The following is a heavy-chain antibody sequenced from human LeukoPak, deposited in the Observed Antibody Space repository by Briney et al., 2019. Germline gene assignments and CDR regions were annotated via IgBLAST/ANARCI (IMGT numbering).Heavy chain of an antibody. Sequence: SETLSLTCTVSGESITSYYSGWIRQSAEKGREWIGRIYTTGTTNYNPSLKGRVSLSVGTSNNHFLRRLRSAAASGPAVFLCARYVAASNFDSWGQGVHVTVSS. CDR1: GESITSYY. CDR3: ARYVAASNFDS. J-gene: IGHJ4*02. CDR2: IYTTGTT. V-gene: IGHV4-4*07. D-gene: IGHD6-13*01.